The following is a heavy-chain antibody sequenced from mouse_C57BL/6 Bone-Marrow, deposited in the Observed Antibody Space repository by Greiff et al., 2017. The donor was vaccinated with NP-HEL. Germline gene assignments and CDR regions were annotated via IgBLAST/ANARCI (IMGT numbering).Heavy chain of an antibody. CDR2: IYPRSGNT. J-gene: IGHJ2*01. Sequence: QVQLQQSGAELARPGASVKLSCKASGYTFTSYGISWVKQRTGQGLEWIGEIYPRSGNTYYNEKFKGKATLTADKSSSTAYMELRSLTSEDSAVYFCARACYYGSSSTHFDYWGQGTTLTVSS. CDR1: GYTFTSYG. D-gene: IGHD1-1*01. CDR3: ARACYYGSSSTHFDY. V-gene: IGHV1-81*01.